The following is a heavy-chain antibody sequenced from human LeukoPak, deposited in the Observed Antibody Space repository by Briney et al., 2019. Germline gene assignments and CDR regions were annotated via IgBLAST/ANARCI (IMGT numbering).Heavy chain of an antibody. CDR2: ISWNSGSI. CDR1: GFTFDDYA. V-gene: IGHV3-9*01. J-gene: IGHJ4*02. D-gene: IGHD3-22*01. Sequence: GGSLRLSCAATGFTFDDYAMHWVRQAPGKGLEWVSGISWNSGSIGYADSVKGRFTISRDNAKNSLYLQMNSLRAEDTALYYCAKAPYYYDSSGYFDYWGQGTLVTVSS. CDR3: AKAPYYYDSSGYFDY.